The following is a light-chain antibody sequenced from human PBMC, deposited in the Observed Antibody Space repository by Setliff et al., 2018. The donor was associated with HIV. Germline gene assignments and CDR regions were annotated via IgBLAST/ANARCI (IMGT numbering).Light chain of an antibody. CDR3: CSYAGTYTSLYV. J-gene: IGLJ1*01. CDR2: DVS. V-gene: IGLV2-11*01. CDR1: ASDIGNYKY. Sequence: QSVLTQPRSVSGSPGQPVTISCTGTASDIGNYKYVSWYQQHPEKAPKLILYDVSQRPSGVPDRFSGSKSGNTASLTISGLQAEDEGDYYCCSYAGTYTSLYVFGTGTKVTVL.